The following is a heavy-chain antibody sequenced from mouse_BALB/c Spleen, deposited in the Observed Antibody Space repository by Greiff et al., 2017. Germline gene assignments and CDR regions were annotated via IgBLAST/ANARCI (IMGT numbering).Heavy chain of an antibody. CDR3: ASYGNYEGYAMDY. V-gene: IGHV3-6*02. Sequence: EVKLMESGPGLVKPSQSLSLTCSVTGYSITSGYYWNWIRQSAGNQLEWMGYISYDGSNNYNPSLKNRISITRDTSKNQFFLKLNSVTTEDTATYYCASYGNYEGYAMDYWGQGTSVTVSS. CDR2: ISYDGSN. D-gene: IGHD2-1*01. J-gene: IGHJ4*01. CDR1: GYSITSGYY.